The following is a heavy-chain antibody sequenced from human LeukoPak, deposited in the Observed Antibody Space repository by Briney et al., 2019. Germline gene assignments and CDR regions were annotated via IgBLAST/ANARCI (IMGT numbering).Heavy chain of an antibody. D-gene: IGHD6-19*01. J-gene: IGHJ4*02. CDR1: GYIFTAYG. CDR3: ARDMSWVAVAGTHYFDY. CDR2: INAGNGNT. V-gene: IGHV1-3*01. Sequence: GASVKVSCKASGYIFTAYGMHWIRQAPGQRLEWLAWINAGNGNTGYSQNFQGRITVTRDTSASTAYLELSSLRSEDTAVYYCARDMSWVAVAGTHYFDYWGQGTLVTVSS.